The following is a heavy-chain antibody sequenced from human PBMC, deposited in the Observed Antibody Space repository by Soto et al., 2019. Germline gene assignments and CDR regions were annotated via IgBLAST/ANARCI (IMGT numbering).Heavy chain of an antibody. CDR3: ARDFGDEPNDYNWFDP. D-gene: IGHD3-3*01. CDR2: IYYSGST. Sequence: PSETLSLTCTVSGGSISSYYWSWIRQPPGKGLEWIGYIYYSGSTNYNPSLKSRVTISVDTSKNQFSLKLSSVTAADTAVYYCARDFGDEPNDYNWFDPWGQGTLVTVSS. CDR1: GGSISSYY. J-gene: IGHJ5*02. V-gene: IGHV4-59*01.